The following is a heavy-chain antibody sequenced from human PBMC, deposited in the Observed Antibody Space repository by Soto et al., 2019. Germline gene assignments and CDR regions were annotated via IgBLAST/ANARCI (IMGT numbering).Heavy chain of an antibody. J-gene: IGHJ1*01. CDR2: IYWDDDK. CDR1: GFSLSTSGVG. Sequence: QITLKESGPTLVKPTQTLTLTCTFSGFSLSTSGVGVGWIRQPPGKALEWLALIYWDDDKRYSPSLKTRLTITXXTXKXXVVLTMTDMDPVDTATYYCAHCTSEATTSAEYFQHWGQGTLVTVSS. V-gene: IGHV2-5*02. CDR3: AHCTSEATTSAEYFQH.